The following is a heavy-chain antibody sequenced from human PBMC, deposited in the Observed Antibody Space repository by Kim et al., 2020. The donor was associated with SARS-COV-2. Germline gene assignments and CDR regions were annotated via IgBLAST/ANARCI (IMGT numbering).Heavy chain of an antibody. V-gene: IGHV4-31*03. D-gene: IGHD3-10*01. J-gene: IGHJ6*02. CDR3: AKTGYGPGHYDYHQYGMDV. CDR2: IYYSGST. CDR1: GVSMKSGGYF. Sequence: SETLSLTCSVSGVSMKSGGYFWNWIRQHPGKGLEWIGYIYYSGSTYQNPSLKGRLALSVDMSKNQFSLTLSSVTAADTAVYYCAKTGYGPGHYDYHQYGMDVWGQGTTVRVSS.